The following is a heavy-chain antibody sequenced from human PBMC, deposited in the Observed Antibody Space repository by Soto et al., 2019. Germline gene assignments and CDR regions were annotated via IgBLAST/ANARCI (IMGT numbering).Heavy chain of an antibody. J-gene: IGHJ4*02. D-gene: IGHD5-12*01. CDR1: GFTFSSYA. V-gene: IGHV3-23*01. CDR2: ISGSGGST. Sequence: EVQLLESGGGLVQPGGSLRLSCAASGFTFSSYAMSWVRQAPGKGLEWVSAISGSGGSTYYADSVKGRFTISRDNSKNTLYLQMNRLRAEDTAVYYCAKDLSGYESGLVGDYWGQGTLVTVSS. CDR3: AKDLSGYESGLVGDY.